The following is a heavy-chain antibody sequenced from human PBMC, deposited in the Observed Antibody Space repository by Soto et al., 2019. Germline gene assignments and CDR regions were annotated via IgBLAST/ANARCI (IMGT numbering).Heavy chain of an antibody. V-gene: IGHV4-34*01. D-gene: IGHD2-2*01. J-gene: IGHJ6*03. CDR2: INHSGST. CDR3: ARGDVVVPAASLYYMDV. CDR1: GGSFSGYY. Sequence: SETLSLTCAVYGGSFSGYYWSWIRQPPGKGLEWIGEINHSGSTNYNPSLKSRVTISVDTSKNQFSLKLSSVTAADTAVYYCARGDVVVPAASLYYMDVWGKGTTVTVSS.